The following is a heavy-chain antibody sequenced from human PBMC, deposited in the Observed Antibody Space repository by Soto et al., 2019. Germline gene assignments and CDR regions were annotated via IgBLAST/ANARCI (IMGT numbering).Heavy chain of an antibody. Sequence: ASVKVSCKAAAYTFTSYDINWVRQATGQDFEWMGWMNPNNGNTAYAQKFQGRVTMTRDTSTSTAFMELSSLTSEDTAVYYCARAGLDCGMDVWGQGTTVTVSS. J-gene: IGHJ6*02. CDR3: ARAGLDCGMDV. CDR1: AYTFTSYD. CDR2: MNPNNGNT. V-gene: IGHV1-8*01.